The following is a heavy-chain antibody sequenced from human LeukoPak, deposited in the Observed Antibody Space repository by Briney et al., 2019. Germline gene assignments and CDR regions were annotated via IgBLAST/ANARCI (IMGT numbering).Heavy chain of an antibody. D-gene: IGHD3-10*02. CDR2: VSSSGSTI. Sequence: GGSLRLSCAASGFTFSSYEMNWVRQAPGKGLEWVSCVSSSGSTIYYADSVKGRFTISRDNAKNSLYLQMNSLRAEDTAVYYCAELGITMIGGVWGKGTTVTISS. CDR1: GFTFSSYE. V-gene: IGHV3-48*03. J-gene: IGHJ6*04. CDR3: AELGITMIGGV.